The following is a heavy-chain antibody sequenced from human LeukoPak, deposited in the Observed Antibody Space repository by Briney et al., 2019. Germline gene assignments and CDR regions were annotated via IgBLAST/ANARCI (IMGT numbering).Heavy chain of an antibody. J-gene: IGHJ6*03. CDR1: GFTFSSYE. CDR3: AREYCSSTSCYSYYYYYYMDV. Sequence: GGSLRLSCAASGFTFSSYEMNWVRQAPGKGLEWVSYISSSGSTIYYADSVKGRFTISRDNSKNTLYLQMNSLRAEDTAVYYCAREYCSSTSCYSYYYYYYMDVWGKGTTVTISS. D-gene: IGHD2-2*01. CDR2: ISSSGSTI. V-gene: IGHV3-48*03.